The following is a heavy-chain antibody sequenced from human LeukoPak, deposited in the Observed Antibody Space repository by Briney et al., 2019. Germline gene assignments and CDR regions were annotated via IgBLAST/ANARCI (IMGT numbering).Heavy chain of an antibody. Sequence: SETLSLTCAVSGISISTYYWRWIRQPAGKGLEWIGRIYTSGNTNYKPSLKSRLTISVDKSKNHLSLKLSSLTAADTAFYYCVGGPSGTAFDNLGHGTLVTVSS. V-gene: IGHV4-4*07. CDR2: IYTSGNT. CDR1: GISISTYY. D-gene: IGHD1-1*01. J-gene: IGHJ4*01. CDR3: VGGPSGTAFDN.